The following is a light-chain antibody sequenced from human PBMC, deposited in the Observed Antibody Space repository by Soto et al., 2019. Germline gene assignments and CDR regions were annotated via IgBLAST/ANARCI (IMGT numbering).Light chain of an antibody. CDR3: CSYAGSSVVV. CDR2: EGS. CDR1: SIDVGSYNL. Sequence: QSVLTQPASVSGSPVQSITISCTGTSIDVGSYNLVSWYQQHTGKAPKLMIYEGSKRPSGVSNRFSGSKSGNTSSLTISGIQAEDAADYYCCSYAGSSVVVFGGGTQLTFL. J-gene: IGLJ2*01. V-gene: IGLV2-23*01.